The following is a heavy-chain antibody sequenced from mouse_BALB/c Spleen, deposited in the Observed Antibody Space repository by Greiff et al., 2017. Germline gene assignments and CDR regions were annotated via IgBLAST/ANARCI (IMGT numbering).Heavy chain of an antibody. V-gene: IGHV6-6*02. CDR2: IRLKSNNYAT. J-gene: IGHJ4*01. CDR3: TRMKYGNYYYAMDY. CDR1: GFTFSNYW. Sequence: DVMLVESGGGLVQPGGSMKLSCVASGFTFSNYWMNWVRQSPEKGLEWVAEIRLKSNNYATHYAESVKGRFTISRDDSKSSVYLQMNNLRAEDTGIYYCTRMKYGNYYYAMDYWGQGTSVTVSS. D-gene: IGHD2-1*01.